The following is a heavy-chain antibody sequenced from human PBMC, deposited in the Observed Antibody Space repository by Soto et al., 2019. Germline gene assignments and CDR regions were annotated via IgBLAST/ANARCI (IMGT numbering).Heavy chain of an antibody. D-gene: IGHD3-22*01. CDR1: GYSFSFYW. Sequence: GESLKISCKASGYSFSFYWIGWVRQMPGKGLEWMAIMYPDDSDIRYSPSFEAHVTISADKSTSTAFLQWSSLKASDTAMYYCATAYVYDFENSNYCLDAFDIWCQGTLDNVS. V-gene: IGHV5-51*01. J-gene: IGHJ3*02. CDR3: ATAYVYDFENSNYCLDAFDI. CDR2: MYPDDSDI.